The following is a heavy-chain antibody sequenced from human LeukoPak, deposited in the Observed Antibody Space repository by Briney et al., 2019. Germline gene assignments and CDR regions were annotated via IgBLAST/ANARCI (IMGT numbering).Heavy chain of an antibody. CDR1: GFTFSSYG. CDR3: AKDPVWGSYRYTKYYFDY. V-gene: IGHV3-30*18. Sequence: GRSLRLSCAASGFTFSSYGMHWVRQAPGKGLEWVAVISYDGSNKYYADSVKGRFTISRDNSKNTLYLQMNSLRAEDTAVYYCAKDPVWGSYRYTKYYFDYWGQGTLVTVSS. D-gene: IGHD3-16*02. J-gene: IGHJ4*02. CDR2: ISYDGSNK.